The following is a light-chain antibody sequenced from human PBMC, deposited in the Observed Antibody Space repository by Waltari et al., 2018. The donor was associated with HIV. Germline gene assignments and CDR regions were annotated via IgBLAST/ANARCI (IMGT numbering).Light chain of an antibody. Sequence: DIVMTQSPLSLPVTPGAPASISCRSTQSLQRSNGYKYLDWFLQKPGQAPQLLIYLGSNRASGVPDRFSGSGSGTDFTLQISRVEAEDVGVYYCMQTLQTPWTFGQGTKVEIK. CDR2: LGS. V-gene: IGKV2-28*01. CDR3: MQTLQTPWT. J-gene: IGKJ1*01. CDR1: QSLQRSNGYKY.